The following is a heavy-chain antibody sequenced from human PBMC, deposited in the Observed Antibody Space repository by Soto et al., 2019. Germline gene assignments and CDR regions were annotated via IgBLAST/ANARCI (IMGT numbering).Heavy chain of an antibody. D-gene: IGHD6-13*01. V-gene: IGHV1-2*02. Sequence: VASVKVSCKASGYTFTGYYMHWVRQAPGQGLEWMGGINPNSGATNYAQNFQGRVTMTRDTSISTAYMELSRLRSDDTAVYYCARVEQQLVRFDYWGQGTLVTVSS. CDR3: ARVEQQLVRFDY. J-gene: IGHJ4*02. CDR1: GYTFTGYY. CDR2: INPNSGAT.